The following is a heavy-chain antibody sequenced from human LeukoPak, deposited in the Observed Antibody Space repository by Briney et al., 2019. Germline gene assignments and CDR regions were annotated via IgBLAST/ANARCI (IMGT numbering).Heavy chain of an antibody. J-gene: IGHJ6*04. V-gene: IGHV3-23*01. CDR1: GFTFSSYG. D-gene: IGHD3-10*01. CDR3: ARSYGSGSYYNPGDV. CDR2: ISGSGGST. Sequence: GGSLRLSCAASGFTFSSYGMSWVRQAPGKGLEWVSAISGSGGSTYYADSVKGRFTISRDNSRNTAYLQMNSLKTEDTAVYYCARSYGSGSYYNPGDVWGKGTTVTVSS.